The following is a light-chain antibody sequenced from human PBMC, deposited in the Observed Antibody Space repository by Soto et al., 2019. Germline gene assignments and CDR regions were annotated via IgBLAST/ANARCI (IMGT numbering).Light chain of an antibody. V-gene: IGKV1-5*03. CDR1: QTISSW. J-gene: IGKJ1*01. CDR2: KAS. Sequence: DIQMTQSPSTLSGSVGDRVTITFRASQTISSWLAWYQQKPGKAPKLLIYKASNLDSGVPSRFSGSGSGTEFNLTISSLQPEDFATYYCQQYNSYSPWTFGQGTKVDIK. CDR3: QQYNSYSPWT.